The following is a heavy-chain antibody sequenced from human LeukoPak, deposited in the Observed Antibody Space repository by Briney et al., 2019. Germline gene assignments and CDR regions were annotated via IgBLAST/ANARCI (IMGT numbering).Heavy chain of an antibody. D-gene: IGHD4-11*01. CDR1: GFTFSSYG. J-gene: IGHJ4*02. CDR3: ASTVAPQYYFDY. CDR2: ISYDGSNK. Sequence: GGSLRLSCAASGFTFSSYGMHWVRQAPGKGLEWVAVISYDGSNKYYADSVKGRFTISRDNSKNTLYPQMNSLRAEDTAVYYCASTVAPQYYFDYWGQGTLVTVSS. V-gene: IGHV3-30*03.